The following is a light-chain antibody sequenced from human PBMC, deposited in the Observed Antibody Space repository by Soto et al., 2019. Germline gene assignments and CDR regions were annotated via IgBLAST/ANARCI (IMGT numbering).Light chain of an antibody. CDR1: QGINND. V-gene: IGKV1-17*01. J-gene: IGKJ4*01. CDR2: EAS. Sequence: DMQMTQSPSSLSASVGDSVTSSCRASQGINNDLGWYQQKPGKAPKRLIYEASTLQSGVPSRFSGSGSGTEFTLTISSLQPEDFATYYCLQHNDYPRTFGGGTQVAIK. CDR3: LQHNDYPRT.